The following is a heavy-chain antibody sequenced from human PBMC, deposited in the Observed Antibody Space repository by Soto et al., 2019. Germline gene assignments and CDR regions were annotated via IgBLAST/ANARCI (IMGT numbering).Heavy chain of an antibody. Sequence: GASVKVSCKASGGTFSSYTISWVRQAPGQGLEWMGRIIPILGIANYAQKFQGRVTITADKSTSTAYMELSSLRSEDTAVYYCAGGAYCSGGSCYSSTFDYWGQGTLVTVSS. V-gene: IGHV1-69*02. J-gene: IGHJ4*02. D-gene: IGHD2-15*01. CDR1: GGTFSSYT. CDR2: IIPILGIA. CDR3: AGGAYCSGGSCYSSTFDY.